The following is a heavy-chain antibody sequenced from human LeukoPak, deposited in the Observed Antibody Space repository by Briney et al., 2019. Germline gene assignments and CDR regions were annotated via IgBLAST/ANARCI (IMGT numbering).Heavy chain of an antibody. D-gene: IGHD3-10*01. V-gene: IGHV1-3*02. CDR2: SNAGNGNT. Sequence: ASVKVSCKASGYTFTSYAMHWVRQAPGQRLEWMGWSNAGNGNTKYSQEFQGRVTITRDTSASTAYMELSSLRSEDMAVYYCAKDEYVPTAIGEYYFDYWGQGTLVTVSS. J-gene: IGHJ4*02. CDR1: GYTFTSYA. CDR3: AKDEYVPTAIGEYYFDY.